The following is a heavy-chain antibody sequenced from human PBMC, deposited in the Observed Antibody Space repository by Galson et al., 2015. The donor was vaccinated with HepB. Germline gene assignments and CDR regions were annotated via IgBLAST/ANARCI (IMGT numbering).Heavy chain of an antibody. CDR3: AKATRSYCGADCPDS. CDR2: ISGSDGRP. CDR1: GFAFKNYA. V-gene: IGHV3-23*01. Sequence: LRLSCAAPGFAFKNYAMSWVRQAPGKGLEWVSVISGSDGRPYYADSVKGRFTISRDRSKDTLYLQMNNLRVEDTAIYHCAKATRSYCGADCPDSWGQGTPVTVSS. D-gene: IGHD2-21*02. J-gene: IGHJ4*02.